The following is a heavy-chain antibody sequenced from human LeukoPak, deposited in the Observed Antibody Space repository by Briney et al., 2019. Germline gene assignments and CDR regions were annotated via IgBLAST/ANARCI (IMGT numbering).Heavy chain of an antibody. J-gene: IGHJ4*02. Sequence: SETLSLTCTVSGGSISSYYWSWIRQPPGKGLERIGYIYYSGSTNYNPSLKSRVTISVDTSKNQFSLKLSSVTAADTAVYYCASTSVLRYFDWLPYPDYWGQGTLVTVSS. D-gene: IGHD3-9*01. V-gene: IGHV4-59*08. CDR1: GGSISSYY. CDR3: ASTSVLRYFDWLPYPDY. CDR2: IYYSGST.